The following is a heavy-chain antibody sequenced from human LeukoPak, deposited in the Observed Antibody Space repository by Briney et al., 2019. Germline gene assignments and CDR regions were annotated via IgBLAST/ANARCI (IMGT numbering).Heavy chain of an antibody. CDR1: GFTFSSYA. J-gene: IGHJ5*02. V-gene: IGHV3-23*01. CDR2: ISGSGGST. Sequence: GGSLRLSCAASGFTFSSYAMSWVRQAPGKGLEWVSAISGSGGSTYYADSVKGRFTISRDNSKNTLYLQMNSLRAEDTAVYYCANLYGDGYRYEAANWFDPWGQGTLVTVSS. CDR3: ANLYGDGYRYEAANWFDP. D-gene: IGHD5-24*01.